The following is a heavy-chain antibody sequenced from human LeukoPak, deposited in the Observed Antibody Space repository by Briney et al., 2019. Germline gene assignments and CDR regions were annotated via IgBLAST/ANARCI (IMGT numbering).Heavy chain of an antibody. V-gene: IGHV4-34*01. CDR1: GGSFSGYY. CDR3: ARRYYDSSGYYYPDY. Sequence: PPETLSLTCAVYGGSFSGYYWSWIRQPPGKGLEWIGEINHSGSTNYNPSLKSRVTISVDTSKNQFSLKLSSVTAADTAVYYCARRYYDSSGYYYPDYWGQGTLVTVSS. J-gene: IGHJ4*02. D-gene: IGHD3-22*01. CDR2: INHSGST.